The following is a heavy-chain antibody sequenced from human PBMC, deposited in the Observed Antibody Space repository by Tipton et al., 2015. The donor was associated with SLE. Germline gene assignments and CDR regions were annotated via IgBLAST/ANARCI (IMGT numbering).Heavy chain of an antibody. Sequence: SLRLSCAASGFTFSGSAMHWVRQASGKGLEWVGRIRGKVNSYATSYTASVKGRFTISRDDSKNTAYLQMNSLKTEDTAVYYCAKAPDGYSRMDIWGQGTTVTVSS. J-gene: IGHJ6*02. CDR2: IRGKVNSYAT. D-gene: IGHD5-24*01. V-gene: IGHV3-73*01. CDR3: AKAPDGYSRMDI. CDR1: GFTFSGSA.